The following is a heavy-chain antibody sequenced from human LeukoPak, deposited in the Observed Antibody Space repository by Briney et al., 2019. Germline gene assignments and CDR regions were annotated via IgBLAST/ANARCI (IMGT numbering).Heavy chain of an antibody. D-gene: IGHD5-12*01. CDR1: GGSISSSNW. CDR2: IYHSGST. Sequence: PSGTLSLTCAVSGGSISSSNWWSWVRQPPGKGLEWIGEIYHSGSTNYNPSLKSRVTISVDKSKNQISLKLNSVTAADTAVYYCARDLRLGYSGYDYTYYYKYLDVWGKGTTVTVSS. CDR3: ARDLRLGYSGYDYTYYYKYLDV. J-gene: IGHJ6*03. V-gene: IGHV4-4*02.